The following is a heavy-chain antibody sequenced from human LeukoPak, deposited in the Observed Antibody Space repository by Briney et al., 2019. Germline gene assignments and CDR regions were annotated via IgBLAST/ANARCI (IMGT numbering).Heavy chain of an antibody. D-gene: IGHD3-10*01. CDR3: ARGRITMVRGKYYYYMDV. V-gene: IGHV1-2*02. CDR1: GYTFTGYY. J-gene: IGHJ6*03. CDR2: INPNSGGT. Sequence: ASVKVSCKASGYTFTGYYMHWVRQAPGQGLEWMGWINPNSGGTNYAQKFQGRVTMTRDTSISTAYMELSRLRSDDTAVYYCARGRITMVRGKYYYYMDVWGKGTTVTVSS.